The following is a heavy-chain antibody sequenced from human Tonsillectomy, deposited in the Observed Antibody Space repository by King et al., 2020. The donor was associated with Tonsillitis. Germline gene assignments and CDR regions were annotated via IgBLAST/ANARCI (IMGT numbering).Heavy chain of an antibody. J-gene: IGHJ6*03. D-gene: IGHD3-9*01. V-gene: IGHV3-72*01. Sequence: VQLVESGGGLVQPGGSLRLSCAASGFTFSGHYMYWVRQAPGKGLEWVCRIIDKALSYSTEYAASVKGRFTIAGDDSQNSLYLQMHYLKPEETAVYYCARVRLDFFCMDVWGKGTTVTVSS. CDR2: IIDKALSYST. CDR1: GFTFSGHY. CDR3: ARVRLDFFCMDV.